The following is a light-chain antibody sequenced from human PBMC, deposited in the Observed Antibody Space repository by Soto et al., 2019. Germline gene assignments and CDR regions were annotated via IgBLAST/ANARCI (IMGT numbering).Light chain of an antibody. Sequence: EIVLTQSPGTLSLSPGERATLSCRASQSVSSTYLAWYQQKPGQAPRLLIYGASSRATGIPDRFSGSASGTDFTLTINRLEPEDFAIYDCQPYGASRTFGQGTKLEIK. CDR1: QSVSSTY. CDR3: QPYGASRT. J-gene: IGKJ2*01. CDR2: GAS. V-gene: IGKV3-20*01.